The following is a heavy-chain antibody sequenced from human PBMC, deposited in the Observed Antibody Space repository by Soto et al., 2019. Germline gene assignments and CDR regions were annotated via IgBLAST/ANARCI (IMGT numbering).Heavy chain of an antibody. CDR2: IYYSGST. CDR1: GGSVSSGSYY. V-gene: IGHV4-61*01. Sequence: QVQLQESGPGLVKPSETLSLTCTVSGGSVSSGSYYWSWIRQPPGKGLEWSGYIYYSGSTNYNPSLKSRVTISVDTSKNQFSLKLSSVTAADTAVYYCARGKDYYGSGRIWFDPWGQGTLVTVSS. J-gene: IGHJ5*02. D-gene: IGHD3-10*01. CDR3: ARGKDYYGSGRIWFDP.